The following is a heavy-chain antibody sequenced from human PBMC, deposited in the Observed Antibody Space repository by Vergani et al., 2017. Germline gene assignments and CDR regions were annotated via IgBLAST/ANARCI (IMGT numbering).Heavy chain of an antibody. CDR2: INHSGST. CDR1: GGSFSGYY. CDR3: ARAXQGIAARPVYYMDV. J-gene: IGHJ6*03. V-gene: IGHV4-34*01. Sequence: QVQLQQWGAGLLKPSETLSLTCAVYGGSFSGYYWSWIRQPPGKGLEWIGEINHSGSTNYNPSLKSRVTISVDTSKNQFSLKLSSVTAADTAVYYCARAXQGIAARPVYYMDVWGKGTTVTVSS. D-gene: IGHD6-6*01.